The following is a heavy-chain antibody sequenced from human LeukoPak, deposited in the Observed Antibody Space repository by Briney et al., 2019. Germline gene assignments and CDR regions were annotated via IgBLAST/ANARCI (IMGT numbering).Heavy chain of an antibody. CDR2: ISYDGSNK. Sequence: QPGGSLSLSCAASGFTFSSYAMHWVRQAPGKGLECVAVISYDGSNKYYADSVKGRFTISRDNSKNTLYLQMNSLRVEDTAVYYCARDNRAFDYWGQGTLVTVSS. CDR3: ARDNRAFDY. CDR1: GFTFSSYA. V-gene: IGHV3-30-3*01. J-gene: IGHJ4*02.